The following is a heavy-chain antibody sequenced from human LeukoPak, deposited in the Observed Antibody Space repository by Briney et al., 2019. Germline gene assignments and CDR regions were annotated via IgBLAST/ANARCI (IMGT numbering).Heavy chain of an antibody. J-gene: IGHJ4*02. D-gene: IGHD1-1*01. CDR1: GGSISSSY. CDR3: ARLGGTTRPFDY. CDR2: IYHSGST. Sequence: SETLSLTCTVSGGSISSSYWSWIRQPPGKGLEWIGYIYHSGSTNYNPSLKSRVTISVDTSKTQFSLKLSSVTAADTAVYYYARLGGTTRPFDYWGQGTLVTVSS. V-gene: IGHV4-59*01.